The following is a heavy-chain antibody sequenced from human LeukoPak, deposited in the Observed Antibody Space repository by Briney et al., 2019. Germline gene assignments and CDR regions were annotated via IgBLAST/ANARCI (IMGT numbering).Heavy chain of an antibody. V-gene: IGHV1-18*01. CDR3: AREGSGWYRVFDY. J-gene: IGHJ4*02. CDR2: INGYNGNT. CDR1: GYTFTSYG. D-gene: IGHD6-19*01. Sequence: ASVKVSCKASGYTFTSYGISWVRQAPGQGLVWMGWINGYNGNTNYAQKLQGRVTMTTDTSTSTAYMELRSLRSDETAVYYCAREGSGWYRVFDYWGQGTLVTVSS.